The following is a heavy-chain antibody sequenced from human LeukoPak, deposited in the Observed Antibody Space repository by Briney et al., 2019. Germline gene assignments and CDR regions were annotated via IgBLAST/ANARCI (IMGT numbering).Heavy chain of an antibody. D-gene: IGHD1-26*01. CDR1: GGSFSGYY. V-gene: IGHV4-34*01. Sequence: SETLSLTCAVYGGSFSGYYWSRIRQPPGKGLEWIGEINHSGSTNYNPSLKSRVTISVDTSKNQFSLKLSSVTAADTAVYYCARETPGPSGSYFFDYWGQGTLVTVSS. CDR3: ARETPGPSGSYFFDY. CDR2: INHSGST. J-gene: IGHJ4*02.